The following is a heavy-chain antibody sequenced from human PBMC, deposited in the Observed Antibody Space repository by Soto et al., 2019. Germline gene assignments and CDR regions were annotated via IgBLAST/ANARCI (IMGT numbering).Heavy chain of an antibody. D-gene: IGHD2-2*01. V-gene: IGHV1-3*01. CDR2: INAGNGNT. J-gene: IGHJ5*02. CDR1: GYTFTSYA. CDR3: ASPVPAAMKSDRGNWFDP. Sequence: ASVKVSCKASGYTFTSYAMHWVRQAPGQRLEWMGWINAGNGNTKYSQKFQGRVTITRDTSASTAYMELSSLRSEDTAVYYCASPVPAAMKSDRGNWFDPWGQGTLVTVSS.